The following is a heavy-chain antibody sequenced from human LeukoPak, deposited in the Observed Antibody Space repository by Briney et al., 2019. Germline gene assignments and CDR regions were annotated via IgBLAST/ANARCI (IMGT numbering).Heavy chain of an antibody. J-gene: IGHJ6*03. CDR1: GFTFDDYG. CDR3: ARDRLGYSSGWYYYMDV. CDR2: INWNGGST. D-gene: IGHD6-19*01. Sequence: PGGSLRLSCAASGFTFDDYGMSWVRQAPGKGLEWVSGINWNGGSTGYADSVKGRFTISRDNAKNSLYLQMNSLRAEDTAVYYCARDRLGYSSGWYYYMDVWGKGTTVTVSS. V-gene: IGHV3-20*04.